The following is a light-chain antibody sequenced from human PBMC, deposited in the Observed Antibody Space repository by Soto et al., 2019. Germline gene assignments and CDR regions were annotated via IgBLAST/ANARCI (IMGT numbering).Light chain of an antibody. V-gene: IGKV3-20*01. CDR3: QQYVSSPWT. CDR2: GAS. J-gene: IGKJ1*01. CDR1: QIVSTNY. Sequence: DILLAQSPGTLYLSPGERATLSCRASQIVSTNYLAWYQQKPGQAPRLLIYGASSRATGIPDRFSGSGSGTDFTLTISRLEPEDFAVYHCQQYVSSPWTFGQGTKVDIK.